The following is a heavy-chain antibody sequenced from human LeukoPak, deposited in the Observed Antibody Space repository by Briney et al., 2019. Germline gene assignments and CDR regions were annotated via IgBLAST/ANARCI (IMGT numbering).Heavy chain of an antibody. J-gene: IGHJ6*02. Sequence: GGSLRLSCAASGFTFSSYSMNWVRQAPGKGLGWVSYISSSGTTIYYADSVKGRFTISRDNAKNSLYLQMSSLRAEDTAVYYCAKALATRHMDVWGQGTTVTVSS. V-gene: IGHV3-48*04. CDR1: GFTFSSYS. CDR3: AKALATRHMDV. CDR2: ISSSGTTI.